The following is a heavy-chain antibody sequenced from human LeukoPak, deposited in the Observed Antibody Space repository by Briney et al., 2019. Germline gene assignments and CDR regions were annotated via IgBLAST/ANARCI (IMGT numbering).Heavy chain of an antibody. CDR2: IYYTGTT. CDR1: RGSITNSSCY. D-gene: IGHD2-2*01. V-gene: IGHV4-39*01. J-gene: IGHJ4*02. Sequence: SETLSLTCAVFRGSITNSSCYWGWIRQPPGKGLEWIGGIYYTGTTYYSPSLNSRITISMDTSKNQFSLRLASVTAADTALYYCARRAVVPAAVSYFDDWGQGTLVTVSS. CDR3: ARRAVVPAAVSYFDD.